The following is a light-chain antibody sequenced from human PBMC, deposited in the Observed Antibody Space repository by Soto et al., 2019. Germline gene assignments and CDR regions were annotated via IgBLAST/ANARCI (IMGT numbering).Light chain of an antibody. V-gene: IGKV3-11*01. CDR3: HQRQRWPRT. Sequence: ESVLTQPPATLSASPGDTATLSCRASQTVGVRLAWYQHKPGQAPRLIIYEASNRAAGIPARFSGSGSGTDFTLTITSLEPEDFAFYYCHQRQRWPRTFGQGTKVDIK. CDR1: QTVGVR. J-gene: IGKJ1*01. CDR2: EAS.